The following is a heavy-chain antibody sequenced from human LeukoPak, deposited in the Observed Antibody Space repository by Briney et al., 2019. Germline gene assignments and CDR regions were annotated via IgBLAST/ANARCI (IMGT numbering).Heavy chain of an antibody. J-gene: IGHJ4*02. D-gene: IGHD3-22*01. CDR2: ISSSSIYI. Sequence: PGGSLRLSCAASGFTFSSYNMNWVRQAPGKGLERVSSISSSSIYISYPDSVKGRFTVSRDNAKNSLYLQMNSLRAEDTAVYYCARLITTPYYFDYWGQGTLVTVSS. CDR1: GFTFSSYN. V-gene: IGHV3-21*01. CDR3: ARLITTPYYFDY.